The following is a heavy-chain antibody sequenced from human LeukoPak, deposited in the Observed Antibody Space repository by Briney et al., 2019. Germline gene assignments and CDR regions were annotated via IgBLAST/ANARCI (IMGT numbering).Heavy chain of an antibody. CDR3: ARDPEEYYMDV. CDR1: GFTVSSNY. V-gene: IGHV3-53*01. Sequence: PGGSLRLSCAASGFTVSSNYMSWVRQAPGKGLEWVSVMFSRGSTNYADSVKGRFTISRDNSKNTLYLQMYSLRAEDTAVYYCARDPEEYYMDVWGKGTTVTVSS. CDR2: MFSRGST. J-gene: IGHJ6*03.